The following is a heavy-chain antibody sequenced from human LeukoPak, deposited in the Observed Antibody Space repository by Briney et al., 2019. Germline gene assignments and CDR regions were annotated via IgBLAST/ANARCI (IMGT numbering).Heavy chain of an antibody. D-gene: IGHD6-19*01. CDR3: TGGAGWDFVY. CDR1: GFTFSSYW. J-gene: IGHJ4*02. CDR2: IKGDGTTT. Sequence: PGGSLRLSCAASGFTFSSYWMHWVRQAPGKGLAWVANIKGDGTTTNYAGSVGGRFTISRDNAKNTLYLQMNSLRVEDTAVYYCTGGAGWDFVYWGQGTLVTVSS. V-gene: IGHV3-74*01.